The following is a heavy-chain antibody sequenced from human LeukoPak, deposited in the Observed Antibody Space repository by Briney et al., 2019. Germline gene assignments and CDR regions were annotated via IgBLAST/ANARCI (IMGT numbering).Heavy chain of an antibody. CDR1: GFTFSSYS. CDR3: ASRETDYGDYVEEDFDY. D-gene: IGHD4-17*01. J-gene: IGHJ4*02. Sequence: PGGSLRLSCAASGFTFSSYSMNWVRQAPGKGLEWVSYISSSSSTIYYADSVKGRFTISRDNAKNSLYLQMNSLRAEDTAVYYCASRETDYGDYVEEDFDYWGQGTLVTVSS. CDR2: ISSSSSTI. V-gene: IGHV3-48*04.